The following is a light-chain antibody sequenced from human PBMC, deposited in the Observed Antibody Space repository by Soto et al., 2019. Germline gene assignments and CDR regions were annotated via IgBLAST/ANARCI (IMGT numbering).Light chain of an antibody. V-gene: IGKV3-20*01. CDR3: QQYGSSPTT. CDR1: QSVTSSY. Sequence: EIVLTQSPGTQSLSPGERATLSCRASQSVTSSYLAWWQQKPGQAPRLLIYGASSRATGIPDRFSGSGSGTDFTLTISRLEPEDFAVYFCQQYGSSPTTFGQGTKVEIK. J-gene: IGKJ1*01. CDR2: GAS.